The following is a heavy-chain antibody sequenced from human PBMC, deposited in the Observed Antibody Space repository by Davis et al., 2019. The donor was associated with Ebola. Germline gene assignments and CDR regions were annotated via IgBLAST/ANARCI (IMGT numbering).Heavy chain of an antibody. CDR3: AREFRRSYFDY. CDR2: IYYSGST. CDR1: GGSISSYY. J-gene: IGHJ4*02. D-gene: IGHD3-10*01. V-gene: IGHV4-59*01. Sequence: ESLKISCTVSGGSISSYYWSWIRQPPGKGLEWIGYIYYSGSTNYNPSLKSRVTISVDTPKNQFSLKLSSVTAADTAVYYCAREFRRSYFDYWGQGTLVTVSS.